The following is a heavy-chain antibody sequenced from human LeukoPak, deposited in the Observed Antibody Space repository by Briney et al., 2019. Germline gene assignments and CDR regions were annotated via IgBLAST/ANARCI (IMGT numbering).Heavy chain of an antibody. V-gene: IGHV4-31*03. CDR3: ARGVDTAMDY. CDR2: IYYSGST. J-gene: IGHJ4*02. Sequence: SQTLSFTCTVSGGSISSGGYYWSWIRQHPGKGLEWIGYIYYSGSTYYNPSLKSRVTISVDTSKNQFSLKLSSVTAADTAVYYCARGVDTAMDYWGQGTLVTVSS. CDR1: GGSISSGGYY. D-gene: IGHD5-18*01.